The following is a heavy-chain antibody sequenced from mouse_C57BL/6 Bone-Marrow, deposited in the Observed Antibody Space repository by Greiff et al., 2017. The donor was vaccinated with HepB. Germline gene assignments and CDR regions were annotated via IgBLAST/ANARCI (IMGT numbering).Heavy chain of an antibody. CDR1: GYTFTSYW. J-gene: IGHJ3*01. Sequence: QVQLQQPGAELVKPGASVKLSCKASGYTFTSYWMHWVKQRPGQGLEWIGMIHPNSGSTNYNEKFKSKATLTVDKSSSTAYMQLSSLTSEDSAVYYCARSRDLLLWWFAYWGQGTLVTVSA. D-gene: IGHD2-1*01. V-gene: IGHV1-64*01. CDR3: ARSRDLLLWWFAY. CDR2: IHPNSGST.